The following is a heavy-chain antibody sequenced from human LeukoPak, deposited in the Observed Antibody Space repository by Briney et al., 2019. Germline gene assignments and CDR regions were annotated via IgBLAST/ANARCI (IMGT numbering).Heavy chain of an antibody. CDR1: SGCVGGDY. V-gene: IGHV4-34*01. J-gene: IGHJ6*03. D-gene: IGHD1-1*01. CDR2: INHSGST. CDR3: ARGNWNRRFYYYYYMDV. Sequence: SETLSLNCEIYSGCVGGDYWCWSRQHQWKGLEWIGEINHSGSTNYNPSLKSRVTISVDTSKNQFSLKLSSVTAADTAVYYCARGNWNRRFYYYYYMDVWGKGTTVTVSS.